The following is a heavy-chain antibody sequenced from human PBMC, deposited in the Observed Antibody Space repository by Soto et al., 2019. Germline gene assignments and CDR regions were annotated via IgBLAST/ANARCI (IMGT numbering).Heavy chain of an antibody. Sequence: QVQLVQSGAEVKKPGSSVKVSCKASVGTFSSYAISWVRQAPGQGLEWMGGIIPIFGTANYAQKFQGRVTITADESTSTAYMELRSLRSEDTAVYYCAIHPDSSIAASVGFDPWGQGTLVTVSS. V-gene: IGHV1-69*12. CDR3: AIHPDSSIAASVGFDP. J-gene: IGHJ5*02. CDR2: IIPIFGTA. CDR1: VGTFSSYA. D-gene: IGHD6-6*01.